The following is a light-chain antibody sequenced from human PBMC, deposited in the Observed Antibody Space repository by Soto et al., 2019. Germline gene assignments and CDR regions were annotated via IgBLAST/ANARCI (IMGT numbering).Light chain of an antibody. Sequence: QSVLTQPASVSGSPGQSITISCTGTTSDVGRYNYVSWYQQHPGKAPKLIIYDVSNRPSGVSNRFSGSKSGTTASLAITGLQAEDEADYYCQSYDSSLSGYVFGTGTKVTVL. CDR2: DVS. V-gene: IGLV2-14*01. J-gene: IGLJ1*01. CDR1: TSDVGRYNY. CDR3: QSYDSSLSGYV.